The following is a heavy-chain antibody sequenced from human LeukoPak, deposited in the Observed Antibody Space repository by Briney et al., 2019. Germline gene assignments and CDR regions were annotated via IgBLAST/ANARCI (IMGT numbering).Heavy chain of an antibody. CDR2: ISSSSSTI. J-gene: IGHJ5*02. CDR3: ARVDLEWLLVS. V-gene: IGHV3-48*04. Sequence: GGSLRLSCAASGFTFSSYAMNWVRQAPGKGLEWVSYISSSSSTIYYADSVKGRFTISRDNAKNSLYLQMNSLRAEDTAVYYCARVDLEWLLVSWGQGTLVTVSS. D-gene: IGHD3-3*01. CDR1: GFTFSSYA.